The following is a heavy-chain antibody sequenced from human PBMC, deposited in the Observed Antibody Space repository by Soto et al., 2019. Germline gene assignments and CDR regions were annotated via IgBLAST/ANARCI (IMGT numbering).Heavy chain of an antibody. Sequence: ASVKVSWKASGGTFSSYAMIWVRQAPGQGLEWMGGIIPIFGTANYAQNFQCIVTIPADESTSTAYMELSSLRSEDTAVYYCARVGPNLGYVGPLDYGGQGTLVPVPS. CDR2: IIPIFGTA. D-gene: IGHD5-12*01. V-gene: IGHV1-69*13. CDR3: ARVGPNLGYVGPLDY. J-gene: IGHJ4*02. CDR1: GGTFSSYA.